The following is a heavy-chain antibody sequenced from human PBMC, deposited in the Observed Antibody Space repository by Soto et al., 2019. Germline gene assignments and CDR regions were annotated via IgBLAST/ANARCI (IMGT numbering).Heavy chain of an antibody. J-gene: IGHJ6*02. D-gene: IGHD3-22*01. V-gene: IGHV1-18*01. CDR3: ARDTLLSITMIVVVPYYYGMDV. CDR2: ISAYNGNT. Sequence: ASVKVSCKASGYTFTSYGISWVRQAPGQGLEWMGWISAYNGNTNYAQKLQGRVTMTTDTSTSTAYMELRSLRSDDTAVYYCARDTLLSITMIVVVPYYYGMDVWGQGTTVTVSS. CDR1: GYTFTSYG.